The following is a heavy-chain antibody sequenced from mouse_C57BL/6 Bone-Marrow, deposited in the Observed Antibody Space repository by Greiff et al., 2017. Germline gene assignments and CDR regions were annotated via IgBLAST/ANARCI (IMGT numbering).Heavy chain of an antibody. CDR3: AREDDYERTWFAY. V-gene: IGHV5-4*01. J-gene: IGHJ3*01. CDR2: ISDGGSYT. Sequence: VQLMESGGGLVKPGGSLKLSCAASGFTFSSYAMSWVRQTPEKRLEWVATISDGGSYTYYPDNVKGRFTISRDNAKNNLYLQMSHLKSEDTAMYYCAREDDYERTWFAYWGQGTLVTVSA. D-gene: IGHD2-4*01. CDR1: GFTFSSYA.